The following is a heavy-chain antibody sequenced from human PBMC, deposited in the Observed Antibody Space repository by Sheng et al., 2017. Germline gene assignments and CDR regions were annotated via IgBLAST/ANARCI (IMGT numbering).Heavy chain of an antibody. CDR3: ARDLEWDITRGGWFDP. J-gene: IGHJ5*02. Sequence: QVQLQESGPRLVKPSQTLSLTCTVSGGSISSGSYYWSWIRQPAGKGLEWIGRIYTTGNTNYNPSLKSRVTISMDTSKNQFSLKLNSVTAADTAVYYCARDLEWDITRGGWFDPWGQGTLVTVSS. CDR2: IYTTGNT. V-gene: IGHV4-61*02. CDR1: GGSISSGSYY. D-gene: IGHD3-3*01.